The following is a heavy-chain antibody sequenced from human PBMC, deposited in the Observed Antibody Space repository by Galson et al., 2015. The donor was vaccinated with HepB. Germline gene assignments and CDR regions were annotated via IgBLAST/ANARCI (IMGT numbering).Heavy chain of an antibody. CDR2: ISWGSNDI. CDR1: GFTFSRFT. V-gene: IGHV3-21*01. Sequence: SLRLSCAASGFTFSRFTMNWVRHVPGKGLEWVSSISWGSNDIYYADSVKGRFTISRDNAKNSLFLQVSSLRVEDTAVYYCARQVGFTSGSCDYWGQGTLVTVSS. CDR3: ARQVGFTSGSCDY. J-gene: IGHJ4*02. D-gene: IGHD1-26*01.